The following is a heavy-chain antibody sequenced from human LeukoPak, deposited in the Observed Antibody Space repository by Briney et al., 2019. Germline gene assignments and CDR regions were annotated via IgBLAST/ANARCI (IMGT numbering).Heavy chain of an antibody. CDR3: ARGRLEWLLYGAFDI. V-gene: IGHV4-34*01. CDR2: INHSGST. D-gene: IGHD3-3*01. J-gene: IGHJ3*02. Sequence: PSETLSLTCAVYGGSFSGYYWSWIRQPPGKGLEWIGEINHSGSTNYNPSLKSRVTISVDTSKNRFSLKLSSVTAADTAVYYCARGRLEWLLYGAFDIWGQGTMVTVSS. CDR1: GGSFSGYY.